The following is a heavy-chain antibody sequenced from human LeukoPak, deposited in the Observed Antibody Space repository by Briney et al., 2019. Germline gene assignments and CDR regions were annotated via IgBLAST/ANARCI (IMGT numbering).Heavy chain of an antibody. V-gene: IGHV5-51*01. J-gene: IGHJ4*02. D-gene: IGHD3-22*01. CDR3: ARAPSRYYYDSSGYDY. CDR2: IYPGDSDT. Sequence: GESLKISCKGSGYSFTSYWIGWVRQMPGKGLEWMGIIYPGDSDTRYSPSFQGQVTISADKSISTAYLQWSSLKASDTAMYYCARAPSRYYYDSSGYDYWGQGTLVTVSS. CDR1: GYSFTSYW.